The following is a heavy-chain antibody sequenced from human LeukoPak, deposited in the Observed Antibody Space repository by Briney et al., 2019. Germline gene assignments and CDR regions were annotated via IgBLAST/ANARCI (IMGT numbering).Heavy chain of an antibody. CDR1: GDSLTSYW. D-gene: IGHD5-18*01. CDR2: IDPSDSET. CDR3: ARQTAMGRSGDY. V-gene: IGHV5-51*01. J-gene: IGHJ4*02. Sequence: GESRKISCKASGDSLTSYWIGGVGQMPGKGLEGMGIIDPSDSETRYTPSFEGQVTLSVDKSLTPACLQWNSLKASDTAMYYCARQTAMGRSGDYWGQGTLVTVSS.